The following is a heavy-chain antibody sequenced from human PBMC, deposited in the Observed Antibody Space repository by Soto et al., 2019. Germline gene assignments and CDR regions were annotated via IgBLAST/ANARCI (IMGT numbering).Heavy chain of an antibody. D-gene: IGHD2-2*01. CDR3: ARACSSTSCYDVFEY. J-gene: IGHJ4*02. Sequence: PSETLSLTCSVSAGSVDRSNYFWNWIRQPAGKGLEWIGRIYASGSTNYNPSLKSRVTMSVDTSKNQFSLKLRSVTAADTAVYYCARACSSTSCYDVFEYWGQGTLVTVSS. CDR1: AGSVDRSNYF. V-gene: IGHV4-4*07. CDR2: IYASGST.